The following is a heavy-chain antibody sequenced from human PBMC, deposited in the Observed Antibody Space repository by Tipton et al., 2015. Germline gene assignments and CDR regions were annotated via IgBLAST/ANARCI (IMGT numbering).Heavy chain of an antibody. CDR2: TYYRSNWNN. V-gene: IGHV6-1*01. Sequence: GLVKPSQTLLLTCAIFGDTVSSNTAAWHWIRQSPSRGLEWLGRTYYRSNWNNDYAVSVKSRITITPDTSKNQFTLHLNSVTPDDTAMYYCARGAQHSTWSWGQGTLVTVSS. D-gene: IGHD6-13*01. J-gene: IGHJ5*02. CDR1: GDTVSSNTAA. CDR3: ARGAQHSTWS.